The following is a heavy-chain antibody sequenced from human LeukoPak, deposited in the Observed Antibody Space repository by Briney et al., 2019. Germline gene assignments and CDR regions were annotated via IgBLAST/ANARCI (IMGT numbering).Heavy chain of an antibody. D-gene: IGHD3-10*01. V-gene: IGHV3-9*01. J-gene: IGHJ4*02. CDR3: AKGATMVRGVQFDY. Sequence: GGSLRLSCAASGFTFDDYAMHWVRQAPGKGLEWVSDISWNSGSIGYADPVKGRFTISRDNAKNSLYLQMNSLRAEDTALYYCAKGATMVRGVQFDYWGQGTLVTVSS. CDR2: ISWNSGSI. CDR1: GFTFDDYA.